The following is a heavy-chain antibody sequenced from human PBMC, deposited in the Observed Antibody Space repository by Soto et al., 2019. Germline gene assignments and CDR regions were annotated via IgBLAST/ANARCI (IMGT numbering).Heavy chain of an antibody. V-gene: IGHV3-30-3*01. CDR3: ARDLSPITIFGVVLGYNWFDP. CDR1: GFTFSSYA. D-gene: IGHD3-3*01. Sequence: QVQLVESGGGVVQPGRSLRLSCAASGFTFSSYAMHWVRQAPGKGLEWVAVISYDGSNKYYADSVKGRFTISRDNSKNTLYLQMNSLRAEDTAVYYCARDLSPITIFGVVLGYNWFDPWGQGTLVTVSS. CDR2: ISYDGSNK. J-gene: IGHJ5*02.